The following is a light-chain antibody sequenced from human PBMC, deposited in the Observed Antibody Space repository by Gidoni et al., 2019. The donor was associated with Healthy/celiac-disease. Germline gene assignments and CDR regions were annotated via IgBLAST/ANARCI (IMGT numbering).Light chain of an antibody. Sequence: QSALTQPASVSGSPGQSITISCTGTSSDVGGYHYVSWYQKHPGKAPKLMIYDVSNRPSGVSNRFSGSKSGNTASLTISGLQAEDEADYYCSSYTSSSTLEVVFGGGTKLTVL. J-gene: IGLJ2*01. CDR1: SSDVGGYHY. CDR2: DVS. CDR3: SSYTSSSTLEVV. V-gene: IGLV2-14*03.